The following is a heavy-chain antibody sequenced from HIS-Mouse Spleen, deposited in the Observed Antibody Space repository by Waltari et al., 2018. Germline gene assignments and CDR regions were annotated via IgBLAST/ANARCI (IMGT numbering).Heavy chain of an antibody. CDR2: SYYSVST. CDR3: AREIPYSSSWYDWYFDL. D-gene: IGHD6-13*01. Sequence: QLQLQESGPGLVKPSETLSLTCTVSGGSISSSSYYWGWIRQPPGKGLGWIGSSYYSVSTYYNPSLKSRVTISVDTSKNQFSLKLSSVTAADTAVYYCAREIPYSSSWYDWYFDLWGRGTLVTVSS. CDR1: GGSISSSSYY. J-gene: IGHJ2*01. V-gene: IGHV4-39*07.